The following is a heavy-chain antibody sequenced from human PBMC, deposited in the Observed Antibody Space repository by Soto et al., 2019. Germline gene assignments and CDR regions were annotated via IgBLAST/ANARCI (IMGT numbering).Heavy chain of an antibody. V-gene: IGHV1-24*01. CDR3: ARGRIAAAGPHYYYYGMDV. Sequence: ASVKVSCKVSGYTLTELSMHWVRQAPGKGLEWMGGFDPEDGETIYAQKFQGRVTMTEDASTDTAYMELSSLRSEDTAVYYCARGRIAAAGPHYYYYGMDVWGQGTTVTVSS. D-gene: IGHD6-13*01. CDR2: FDPEDGET. CDR1: GYTLTELS. J-gene: IGHJ6*02.